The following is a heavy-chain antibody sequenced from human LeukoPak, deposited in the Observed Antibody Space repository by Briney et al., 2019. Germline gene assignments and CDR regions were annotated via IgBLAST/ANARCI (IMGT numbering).Heavy chain of an antibody. D-gene: IGHD1-26*01. Sequence: RRGESLHISCQGSGSPFTSYWIGWVRQLPGKGLGWMGIIYPGDSDTRYSPSFQGQVTISADKSISTAYLQWSSLKASDTAMYYCARHRVGGSYLLVVYEDPAFDYWGQGTLVTVSS. V-gene: IGHV5-51*01. CDR2: IYPGDSDT. CDR1: GSPFTSYW. CDR3: ARHRVGGSYLLVVYEDPAFDY. J-gene: IGHJ4*02.